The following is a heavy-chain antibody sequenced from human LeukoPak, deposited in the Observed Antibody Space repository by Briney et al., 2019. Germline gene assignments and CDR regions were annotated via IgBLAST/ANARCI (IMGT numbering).Heavy chain of an antibody. V-gene: IGHV4-34*01. CDR3: ARGGHSSSSWFDP. Sequence: SETLSLTCAVYGGSFSGYYWSWIRQPPGKGLEWIGEINHSGSTSYNPSLKSRVTISVDTSKNQFSLKLSSVTAADTAVYYCARGGHSSSSWFDPWGQGTLVTVSS. J-gene: IGHJ5*02. CDR2: INHSGST. D-gene: IGHD6-6*01. CDR1: GGSFSGYY.